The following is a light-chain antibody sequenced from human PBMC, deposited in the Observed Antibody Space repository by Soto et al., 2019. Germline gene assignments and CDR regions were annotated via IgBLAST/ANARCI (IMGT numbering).Light chain of an antibody. J-gene: IGLJ2*01. CDR3: SSYAGSNNVI. CDR1: SSDVGGYNF. CDR2: DVT. V-gene: IGLV2-8*01. Sequence: QSALTQPPSASGSPGQSVTISCTGTSSDVGGYNFVSWYQQHPGKAPKLMAYDVTKRPSGVPDRFSGSKSGNTASLTVSGLQAEDEADYYCSSYAGSNNVIFGGGTKVTVL.